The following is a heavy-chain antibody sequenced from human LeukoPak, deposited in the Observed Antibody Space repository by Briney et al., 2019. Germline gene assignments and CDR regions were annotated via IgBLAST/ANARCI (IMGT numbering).Heavy chain of an antibody. Sequence: ASVKVSCKASGYTFAAYFIHWVRQAPGQGLEWIGRINPNGGDTNYAQKFQGRVTITGDTYISTAYMELSSLRSDDTAMYYCARAGFTSSWSNFDYWGQGTLVTVSS. J-gene: IGHJ4*02. CDR2: INPNGGDT. D-gene: IGHD6-13*01. V-gene: IGHV1-2*06. CDR3: ARAGFTSSWSNFDY. CDR1: GYTFAAYF.